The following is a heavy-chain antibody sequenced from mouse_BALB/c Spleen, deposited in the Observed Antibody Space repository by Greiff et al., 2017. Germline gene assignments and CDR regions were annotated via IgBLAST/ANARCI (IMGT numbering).Heavy chain of an antibody. Sequence: EVKLQESGPELVKPGASVKMSCKASGYTFTSYVMHWVKQKPGQGLEWIGYINPYNDGTKYNEKFKGKATLTSDKSSSTAYMELSSLTSEDSAVYYCARCYDYDNYAMDYWGQGTSVTVSS. CDR3: ARCYDYDNYAMDY. V-gene: IGHV1-14*01. D-gene: IGHD2-4*01. J-gene: IGHJ4*01. CDR1: GYTFTSYV. CDR2: INPYNDGT.